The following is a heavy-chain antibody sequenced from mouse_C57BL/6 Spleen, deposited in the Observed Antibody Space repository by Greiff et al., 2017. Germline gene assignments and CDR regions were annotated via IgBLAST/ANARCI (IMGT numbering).Heavy chain of an antibody. CDR3: ARSRSYYYGSSYVDYAMDY. J-gene: IGHJ4*01. D-gene: IGHD1-1*01. Sequence: QVQLQQPGAELVKPGASVKLSCKASGYTFTSYWMQWVKQRPGQGLEWIGEIDPSDSYTNYNQKFKGKATLTVDTSSSTASMQLSSLTSEDSAVYYCARSRSYYYGSSYVDYAMDYWGQGTSVTVSS. CDR2: IDPSDSYT. V-gene: IGHV1-50*01. CDR1: GYTFTSYW.